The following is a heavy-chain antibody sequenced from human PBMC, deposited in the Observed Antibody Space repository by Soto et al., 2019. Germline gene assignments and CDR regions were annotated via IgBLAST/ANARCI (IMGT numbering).Heavy chain of an antibody. CDR3: APGTVTSGRWFGP. Sequence: QVHLVQSGTEVKEPGASVKVSCKASASTFTGYTINWVRQAPGQGLEWMGWISPFSGNTTYAGNFEGRVTMTTNTPTTTAYMELTSLTFDHTAFYFRAPGTVTSGRWFGPWGQGTLVSVSS. D-gene: IGHD4-17*01. CDR2: ISPFSGNT. V-gene: IGHV1-18*04. J-gene: IGHJ5*02. CDR1: ASTFTGYT.